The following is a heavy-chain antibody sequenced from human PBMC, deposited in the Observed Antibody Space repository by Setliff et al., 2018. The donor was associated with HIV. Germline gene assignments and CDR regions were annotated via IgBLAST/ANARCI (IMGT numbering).Heavy chain of an antibody. D-gene: IGHD4-17*01. CDR1: GASITSHY. J-gene: IGHJ4*02. CDR2: IYSIGST. V-gene: IGHV4-59*11. Sequence: SETLSLTCTVSGASITSHYWSWIRQSPGRELEWIGYIYSIGSTNYNPSLQSRVSISMDASKNKFSLKVTSVTSADTAVYYCAKGAGFYGDYTFDYWGQGNLVTVSS. CDR3: AKGAGFYGDYTFDY.